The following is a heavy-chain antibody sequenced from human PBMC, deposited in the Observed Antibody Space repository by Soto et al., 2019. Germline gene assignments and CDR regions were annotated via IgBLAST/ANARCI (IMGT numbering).Heavy chain of an antibody. J-gene: IGHJ6*03. CDR2: IYYSGST. CDR3: ARDVSHDYGDYYMDV. CDR1: GGSISSYY. Sequence: QVQLQESGPGLVKPSETLSLTCTVSGGSISSYYWSWIRQPPGKGLEWIGYIYYSGSTNYNPSLKSRVTISVYTSKNQVSLKLSSVTAADTAVYYCARDVSHDYGDYYMDVWGKGTTVTVSS. D-gene: IGHD4-17*01. V-gene: IGHV4-59*01.